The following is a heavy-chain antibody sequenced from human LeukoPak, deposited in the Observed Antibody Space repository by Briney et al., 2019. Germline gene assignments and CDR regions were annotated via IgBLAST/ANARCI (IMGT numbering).Heavy chain of an antibody. J-gene: IGHJ6*03. CDR1: GGSISSYY. CDR2: IYYSGST. CDR3: ARRVAQQFDNYYYSYYMDV. Sequence: SETLSLTCTVSGGSISSYYWSWIRQPPGKGLEWIGYIYYSGSTNYNPSLKSRVTISVDTSKNQFSLKLSSVTAADTAVYYCARRVAQQFDNYYYSYYMDVWGKGTTVTVSS. D-gene: IGHD6-13*01. V-gene: IGHV4-59*01.